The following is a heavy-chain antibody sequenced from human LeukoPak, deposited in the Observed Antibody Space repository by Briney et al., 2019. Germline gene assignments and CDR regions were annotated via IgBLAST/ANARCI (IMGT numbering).Heavy chain of an antibody. Sequence: ASVKVSCKASGYTFTSYGLSWVRQAPGQGLEWMGWISTYDANTEYAQKLQGRVTMSTDTSTSTAYMEVRSLRSDDTAVYYCARDGRGHWDTSRWYLGNWFDPWGQGTLVTVSS. V-gene: IGHV1-18*04. CDR3: ARDGRGHWDTSRWYLGNWFDP. D-gene: IGHD6-13*01. J-gene: IGHJ5*02. CDR1: GYTFTSYG. CDR2: ISTYDANT.